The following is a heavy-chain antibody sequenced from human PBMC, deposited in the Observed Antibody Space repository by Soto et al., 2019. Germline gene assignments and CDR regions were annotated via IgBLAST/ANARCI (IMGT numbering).Heavy chain of an antibody. CDR1: GFTFDDNA. CDR2: INWKSDI. J-gene: IGHJ3*02. V-gene: IGHV3-9*01. Sequence: GGSLRLSCAVSGFTFDDNAMHWVRQAPEKGLEWVSGINWKSDIGYADSVKGRFTISRDNAENSLYLQMNSLRAEDTALYYCARALWPHSSGYTYDAFDIWGQGTMVTVSS. CDR3: ARALWPHSSGYTYDAFDI. D-gene: IGHD3-22*01.